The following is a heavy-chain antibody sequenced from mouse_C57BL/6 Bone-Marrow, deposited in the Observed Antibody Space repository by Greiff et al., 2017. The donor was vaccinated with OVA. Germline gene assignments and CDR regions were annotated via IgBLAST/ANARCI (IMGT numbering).Heavy chain of an antibody. Sequence: EVKLVESGGGLVKPGGSLKLSCAASGFTFSDYGMHWVRQAPEKGLEWVAYISSGSSTIYYADTVKGRFTISRANAKNTLFLQMTSLRSEDTAMYYCARTGDGAMDYWGQGTSVTVSS. V-gene: IGHV5-17*01. D-gene: IGHD3-2*02. CDR2: ISSGSSTI. J-gene: IGHJ4*01. CDR1: GFTFSDYG. CDR3: ARTGDGAMDY.